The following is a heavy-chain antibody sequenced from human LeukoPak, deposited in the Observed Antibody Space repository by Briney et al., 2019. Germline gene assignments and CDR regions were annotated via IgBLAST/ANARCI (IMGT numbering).Heavy chain of an antibody. V-gene: IGHV5-51*01. CDR1: GYSFTTYW. CDR3: ARLLRYCTGTNCYPRYMDV. CDR2: IYPGDSDT. Sequence: GESLKISCKGSGYSFTTYWIGWVRQMPGKGLEWMGIIYPGDSDTRYSPSFQGQVTISADKSISTAYLQWSSLKASDTAMYYCARLLRYCTGTNCYPRYMDVWGKGTTVTVSS. J-gene: IGHJ6*03. D-gene: IGHD2-2*01.